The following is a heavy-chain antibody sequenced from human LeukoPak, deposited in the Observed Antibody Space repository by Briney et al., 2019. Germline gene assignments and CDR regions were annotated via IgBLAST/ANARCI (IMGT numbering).Heavy chain of an antibody. Sequence: GGSLRLSCAASGFTFSSYGMHWVRQAPGKGLEWVAVISYDGSNKYYADSVKGRFTISRDNSKNTLYLQMNSLRAEDTAVYYCAKDIGYNWNAQGYGMDVWGQGTTVTVSS. J-gene: IGHJ6*02. D-gene: IGHD1-20*01. CDR2: ISYDGSNK. CDR3: AKDIGYNWNAQGYGMDV. V-gene: IGHV3-30*18. CDR1: GFTFSSYG.